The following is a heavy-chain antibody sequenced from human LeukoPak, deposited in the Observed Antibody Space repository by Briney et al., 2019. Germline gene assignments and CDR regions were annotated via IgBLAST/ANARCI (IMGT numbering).Heavy chain of an antibody. CDR2: IRYDGSNK. D-gene: IGHD3-3*01. CDR3: ARGDFSADYYYMDV. Sequence: GGSLRLSCAASGFTFSSYGMHWVRQAPGKGLEWVAFIRYDGSNKYYADSVKGRFTISRDNSKNTLYLQMNGLRAEDTAVFYCARGDFSADYYYMDVWGKGTTVTVSS. CDR1: GFTFSSYG. J-gene: IGHJ6*03. V-gene: IGHV3-30*02.